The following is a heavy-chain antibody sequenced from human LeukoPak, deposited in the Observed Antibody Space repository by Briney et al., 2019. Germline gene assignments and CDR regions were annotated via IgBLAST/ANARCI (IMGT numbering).Heavy chain of an antibody. J-gene: IGHJ4*02. Sequence: GASVKVSCKASGYTFTSYTMNWVRQAPGQGLEWMGWIDPNTGNPTYARGFTGRFVFSLDTSVSTAYLQISSLKAEDTAVYYCARTLVVGPADAKGLWGQGTLVTVSS. D-gene: IGHD2-21*01. CDR3: ARTLVVGPADAKGL. V-gene: IGHV7-4-1*02. CDR2: IDPNTGNP. CDR1: GYTFTSYT.